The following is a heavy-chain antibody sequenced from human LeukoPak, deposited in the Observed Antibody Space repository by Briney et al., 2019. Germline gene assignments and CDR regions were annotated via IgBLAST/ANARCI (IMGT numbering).Heavy chain of an antibody. V-gene: IGHV4-39*01. Sequence: PSETLSLTCTVSGGSISSSSYYWGWIRQPPGKGLEWIGSIYYSGSTYYNPSLKSRVTISVDTSKNQFSLKLSSVTAADTAVYYCARMAAMVTLDYWGRGTLVTVSS. CDR1: GGSISSSSYY. D-gene: IGHD5-18*01. J-gene: IGHJ4*02. CDR3: ARMAAMVTLDY. CDR2: IYYSGST.